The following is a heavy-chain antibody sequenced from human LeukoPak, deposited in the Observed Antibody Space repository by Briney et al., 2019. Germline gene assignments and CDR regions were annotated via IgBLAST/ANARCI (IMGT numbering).Heavy chain of an antibody. CDR1: GGTFSSYA. CDR3: ARGRNDGLWAFDI. D-gene: IGHD1-1*01. V-gene: IGHV1-69*04. J-gene: IGHJ3*02. CDR2: IVPILGIA. Sequence: SVKVSCKASGGTFSSYAISWVRQAPGQGLEWMGRIVPILGIANYAQKFQGRVTITADKSTSTAYMELSSLRSEDTAVYYCARGRNDGLWAFDIWGQGTMVTVSS.